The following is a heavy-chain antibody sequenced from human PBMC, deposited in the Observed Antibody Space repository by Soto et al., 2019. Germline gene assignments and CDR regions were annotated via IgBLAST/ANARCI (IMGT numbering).Heavy chain of an antibody. D-gene: IGHD6-19*01. CDR3: ARDWGYSRGWYVDY. Sequence: QVQLVESGGGVVQPGRSLRLSCAASGFTFSSYAMHWVRQAPGKGLEWVAVISYDGSNKYYADSVKGRFTISRDNSKNTLYLQMNSLRAEDTAVYYCARDWGYSRGWYVDYWGQGTLVTVSS. CDR2: ISYDGSNK. CDR1: GFTFSSYA. V-gene: IGHV3-30-3*01. J-gene: IGHJ4*02.